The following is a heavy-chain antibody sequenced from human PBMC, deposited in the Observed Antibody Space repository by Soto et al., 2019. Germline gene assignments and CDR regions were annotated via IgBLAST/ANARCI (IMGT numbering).Heavy chain of an antibody. CDR3: ARGKGSGYDFWSGYYVFDY. V-gene: IGHV1-46*01. CDR2: INPSGGST. D-gene: IGHD3-3*01. Sequence: GASVNGSRKRSRYTFTSYYMHWVRQPPAQGLAWMGIINPSGGSTSYAQKFQGRVTMTRDTSTSTVYMELGSLRSEDTAVYYCARGKGSGYDFWSGYYVFDYWGQGTLVTVSS. J-gene: IGHJ4*02. CDR1: RYTFTSYY.